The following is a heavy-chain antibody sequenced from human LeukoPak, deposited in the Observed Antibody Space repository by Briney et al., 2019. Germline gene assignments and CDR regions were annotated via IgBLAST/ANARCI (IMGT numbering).Heavy chain of an antibody. J-gene: IGHJ6*03. Sequence: GGSLRLSCAASGFSFSSYGMHWVRQAPGKGLEWVAFIRYDGSNKYYADSVKGRFTISRDNSRNTLYLQMNSLRAEDTAVYYCANGGSGSYYPRDYYYYMDVWGKGTTVTVSS. CDR1: GFSFSSYG. CDR3: ANGGSGSYYPRDYYYYMDV. V-gene: IGHV3-30*02. CDR2: IRYDGSNK. D-gene: IGHD3-10*01.